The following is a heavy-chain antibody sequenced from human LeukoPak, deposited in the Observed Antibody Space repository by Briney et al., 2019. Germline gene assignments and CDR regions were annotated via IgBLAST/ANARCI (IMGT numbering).Heavy chain of an antibody. D-gene: IGHD3-22*01. Sequence: GSLRLSCAASGFTFSSYWMSWIRQPPGKGLEWIGEINHSGSTNYNPSLKSRVTISVDTSKNQFFLKLSSVTAADTAVYYCARVAYYYDSSGYHGTFDYWGQGTLVTVSS. J-gene: IGHJ4*02. V-gene: IGHV4-34*01. CDR1: GFTFSSYW. CDR3: ARVAYYYDSSGYHGTFDY. CDR2: INHSGST.